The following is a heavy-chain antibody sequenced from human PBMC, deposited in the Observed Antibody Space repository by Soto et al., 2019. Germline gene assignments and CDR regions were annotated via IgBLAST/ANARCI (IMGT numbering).Heavy chain of an antibody. Sequence: QVQLVQSGAEVKKPGSSVKVSCKASGGTFSSYAISWVRQAPGQGLEWMGGIIPIFGTANYAQKFQGRVTFPADESTSTAYMELSSLRSEDTAVYYCARADRSYPRYYYYGMDVWGQGTTVTVSS. CDR2: IIPIFGTA. CDR3: ARADRSYPRYYYYGMDV. J-gene: IGHJ6*02. CDR1: GGTFSSYA. D-gene: IGHD1-26*01. V-gene: IGHV1-69*12.